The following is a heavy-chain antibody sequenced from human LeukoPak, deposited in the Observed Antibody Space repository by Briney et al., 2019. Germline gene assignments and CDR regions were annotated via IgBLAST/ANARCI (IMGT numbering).Heavy chain of an antibody. Sequence: PSETLSLTCTVSGGSISSYYWSWIRQPPGKGLEWIGYIYYSGSTNYNPSLKRRVTISVDTSKNQFSLKLSSVTAADTAVYYCARGEGHRAFDIWGQGTLVTVSS. J-gene: IGHJ3*02. CDR2: IYYSGST. D-gene: IGHD3-16*01. CDR1: GGSISSYY. CDR3: ARGEGHRAFDI. V-gene: IGHV4-59*01.